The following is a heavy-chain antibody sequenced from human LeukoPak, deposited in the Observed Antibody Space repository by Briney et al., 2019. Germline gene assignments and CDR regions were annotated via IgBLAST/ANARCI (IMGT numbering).Heavy chain of an antibody. CDR1: GFTFSTSA. D-gene: IGHD2-15*01. Sequence: GGSLRLLCAASGFTFSTSAMTWVRQGPGKGLEWVSGISASGGSTYYADSVKGRFTISRDNSKNTLYLQVNSLRAEDTAIYYCSQDPCNGGSCYDYASVPWGQGTLVTVSS. CDR2: ISASGGST. J-gene: IGHJ5*02. CDR3: SQDPCNGGSCYDYASVP. V-gene: IGHV3-23*01.